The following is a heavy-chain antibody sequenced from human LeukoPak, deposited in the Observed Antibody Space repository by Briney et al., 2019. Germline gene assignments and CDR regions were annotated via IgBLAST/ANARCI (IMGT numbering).Heavy chain of an antibody. J-gene: IGHJ4*02. CDR2: ISNNGGST. D-gene: IGHD5-12*01. Sequence: PGGSLRLSCAASGSTFSNYAMHWVRQAPGKGLEYVSAISNNGGSTYYADSVKGRFTISRDNSKNTLYLQMGSLRAEDMAVYYCARVASGYFDYWGQGTLVTVSS. CDR3: ARVASGYFDY. V-gene: IGHV3-64*02. CDR1: GSTFSNYA.